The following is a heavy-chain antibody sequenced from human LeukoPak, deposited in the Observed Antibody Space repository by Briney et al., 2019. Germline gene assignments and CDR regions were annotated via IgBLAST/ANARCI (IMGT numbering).Heavy chain of an antibody. CDR1: GGTFSSYA. Sequence: SVKVSCKASGGTFSSYAISWVRQAPGQGLEWMGRIIPILGIANYAQKFQGRVTITADKSTSTAYMELSSLRSEDTAVYYCARWEKTRGYYYGLDYWGQGTLVTVSS. J-gene: IGHJ4*02. D-gene: IGHD3-22*01. V-gene: IGHV1-69*04. CDR2: IIPILGIA. CDR3: ARWEKTRGYYYGLDY.